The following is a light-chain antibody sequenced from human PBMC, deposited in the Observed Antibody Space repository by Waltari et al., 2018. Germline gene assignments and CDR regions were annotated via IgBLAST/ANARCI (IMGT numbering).Light chain of an antibody. CDR1: QSLAFSDGKTY. Sequence: DVVLTQSPLSLSVTPGQSASFSCRSSQSLAFSDGKTYLNWFHQRPGQSPRRLIYKVSNRESGVPDRISGSGSGTDFALKISRVEAEDVGVYYCMEGAQWYTFGQGTKLEIK. CDR3: MEGAQWYT. CDR2: KVS. V-gene: IGKV2-30*01. J-gene: IGKJ2*01.